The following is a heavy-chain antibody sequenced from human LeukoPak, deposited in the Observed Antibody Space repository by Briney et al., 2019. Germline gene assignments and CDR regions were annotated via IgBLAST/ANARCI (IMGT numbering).Heavy chain of an antibody. CDR2: INHSGST. CDR3: ARSPIQYSSGWYRQNWFDP. CDR1: GGSFSGYY. J-gene: IGHJ5*02. D-gene: IGHD6-19*01. V-gene: IGHV4-34*01. Sequence: SETLSLTCAVYGGSFSGYYWSWIRQPPGKGLEWIGEINHSGSTNYNPSLKSRVTISVDKSKNQFSLKLSSVTAADTAVYYCARSPIQYSSGWYRQNWFDPWGQGTLVTVSS.